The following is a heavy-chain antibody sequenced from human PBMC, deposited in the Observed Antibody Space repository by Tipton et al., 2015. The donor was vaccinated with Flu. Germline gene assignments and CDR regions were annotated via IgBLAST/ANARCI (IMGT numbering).Heavy chain of an antibody. CDR2: ISYDGSNK. D-gene: IGHD4-17*01. V-gene: IGHV3-30*01. J-gene: IGHJ6*02. Sequence: SLRLSCAASGFTFSSYAMHWVRQAPGKGLEWVAVISYDGSNKYYADSVKGRFTISRDNSKNTPYLQMNSLRAEDTAVYYCAILMTTGTSYGMDVWGQGTTVTVSS. CDR1: GFTFSSYA. CDR3: AILMTTGTSYGMDV.